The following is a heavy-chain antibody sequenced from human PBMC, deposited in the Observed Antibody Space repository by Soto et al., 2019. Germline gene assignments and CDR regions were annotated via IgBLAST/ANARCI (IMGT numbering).Heavy chain of an antibody. Sequence: SGSLSLTSASSGVSITITVWWSSVRQSPGRGLEWIGEIYHGGSTTYNPSLKSRVTISVDKSKNQFSLKLSSVTAADTAVYYCARVSAAGAFVSWGQGNLVT. D-gene: IGHD6-13*01. CDR3: ARVSAAGAFVS. V-gene: IGHV4-4*02. J-gene: IGHJ4*02. CDR1: GVSITITVW. CDR2: IYHGGST.